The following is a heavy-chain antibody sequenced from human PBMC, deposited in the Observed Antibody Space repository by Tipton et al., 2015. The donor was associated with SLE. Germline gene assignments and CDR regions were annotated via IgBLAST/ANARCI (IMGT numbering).Heavy chain of an antibody. CDR3: ALRGLTYPHYFDY. V-gene: IGHV3-23*01. CDR1: GFSFSSYT. Sequence: GSLRLSCAASGFSFSSYTMSWVRQAPGKGLEWVSALSSNGDNTYSADSVKGRFTISRDNSKNTLFLQMNTLRAEDTAVYYCALRGLTYPHYFDYWGQGTLVTVSS. CDR2: LSSNGDNT. J-gene: IGHJ4*02.